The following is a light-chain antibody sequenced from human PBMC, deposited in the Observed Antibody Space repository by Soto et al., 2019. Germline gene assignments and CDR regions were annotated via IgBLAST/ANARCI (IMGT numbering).Light chain of an antibody. CDR2: AAS. CDR3: HNYSSVNT. V-gene: IGKV1-27*01. J-gene: IGKJ5*01. Sequence: DIQMTQSPSSLSASVGDRVTITCRASQGISNFLAWYQQKPGKVPKLLISAASTLQSGVPSRLSGSGAATSCNLTITSIRPDDVAADDDHNYSSVNTFGQGSRVYI. CDR1: QGISNF.